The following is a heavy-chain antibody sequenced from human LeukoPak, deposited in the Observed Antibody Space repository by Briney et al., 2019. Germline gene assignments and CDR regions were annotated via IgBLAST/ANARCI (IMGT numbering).Heavy chain of an antibody. Sequence: SQTLSLTCANSGDSVSSKSAAWNWIRQSPSRGLEWLGRTYYRSKWYNDYAVSVKSLITINPDTSKNQFSLQLNSVTPEDTAVYYCARGDYGSGEYYYYYGMDVWGQGTTVTVSS. CDR3: ARGDYGSGEYYYYYGMDV. V-gene: IGHV6-1*01. D-gene: IGHD3-10*01. CDR2: TYYRSKWYN. J-gene: IGHJ6*02. CDR1: GDSVSSKSAA.